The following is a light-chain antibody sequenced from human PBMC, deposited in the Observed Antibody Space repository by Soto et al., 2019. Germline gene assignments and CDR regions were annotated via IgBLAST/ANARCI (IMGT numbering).Light chain of an antibody. CDR1: SSDVGAYDY. J-gene: IGLJ2*01. Sequence: QSVLTQPASVSGSPGQSIAISCTGTSSDVGAYDYVSWYQQHPGKAPKVMVFDVNHRPSGVSNRFSGSKSGNTASLTITGLQAEDEADYYCGSYTRSKSGILGGGT. CDR2: DVN. V-gene: IGLV2-14*03. CDR3: GSYTRSKSGI.